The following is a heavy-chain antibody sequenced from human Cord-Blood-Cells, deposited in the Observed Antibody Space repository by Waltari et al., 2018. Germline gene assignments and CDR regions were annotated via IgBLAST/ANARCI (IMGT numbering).Heavy chain of an antibody. Sequence: EVQLVQSGAEVKKPGESLKISCKGSGYSFTSYWIGWVRPMPGQGLEWMGIIYPGDSDTRYSPSFQGQVTISADKSISTAYLQWSSLKASDTAMYYCARLLVPGSSSSNDAFDIWGQGTMVTVSS. V-gene: IGHV5-51*01. D-gene: IGHD6-6*01. CDR3: ARLLVPGSSSSNDAFDI. J-gene: IGHJ3*02. CDR1: GYSFTSYW. CDR2: IYPGDSDT.